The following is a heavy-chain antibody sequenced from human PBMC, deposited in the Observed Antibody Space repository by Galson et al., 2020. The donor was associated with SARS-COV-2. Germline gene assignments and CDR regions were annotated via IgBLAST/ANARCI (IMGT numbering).Heavy chain of an antibody. CDR1: GGSISSSNW. D-gene: IGHD2-2*01. CDR3: AMAPSRLYCSSTSCYGGSYYYYYYMDV. J-gene: IGHJ6*03. CDR2: IYHSGST. V-gene: IGHV4-4*02. Sequence: SETLSLTCAVSGGSISSSNWWSWVRQPPGKGLEWIGEIYHSGSTNYNPSLKSRVTISVDKSKNQFSLKLSSVTAADTAMYYCAMAPSRLYCSSTSCYGGSYYYYYYMDVWGKGTTVTVSS.